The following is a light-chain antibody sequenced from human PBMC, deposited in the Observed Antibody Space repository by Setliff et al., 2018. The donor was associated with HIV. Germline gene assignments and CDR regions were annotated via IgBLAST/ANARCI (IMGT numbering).Light chain of an antibody. CDR3: NSYTTSSTLYV. J-gene: IGLJ1*01. V-gene: IGLV2-14*01. CDR1: SGDVGGYNY. Sequence: LTQPASVSGSPGQSITISCTGTSGDVGGYNYVSWYQQHPGKAPKFMIYDVINRPSGVSNRFSGSRSGNTASLTISGLQVEDEADYYCNSYTTSSTLYVFGPGTKVTVL. CDR2: DVI.